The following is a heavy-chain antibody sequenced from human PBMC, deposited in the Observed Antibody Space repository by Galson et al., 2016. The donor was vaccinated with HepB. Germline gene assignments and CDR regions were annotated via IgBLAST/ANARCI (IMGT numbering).Heavy chain of an antibody. CDR2: MNPKSGNT. Sequence: SVKVSCKASGYTFSNYDINWVRQAPGQGPEWMAWMNPKSGNTGYAQSFKARVTMTRDTSISTAYMELYSLTSEDTAVYFCARGGTLPKTNLYGMDVWGQGTPVTVPS. CDR1: GYTFSNYD. V-gene: IGHV1-8*01. J-gene: IGHJ6*02. D-gene: IGHD2-8*01. CDR3: ARGGTLPKTNLYGMDV.